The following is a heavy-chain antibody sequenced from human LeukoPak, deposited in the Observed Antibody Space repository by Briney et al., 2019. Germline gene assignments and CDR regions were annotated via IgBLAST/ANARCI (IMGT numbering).Heavy chain of an antibody. CDR3: VRSVVPGAIVWFDP. CDR1: GYTFTSYD. Sequence: ASVKVSCKASGYTFTSYDINWVRQATGQGLEWMGWMNPNSGNAGYTQKFQGRVSMTRDTATNTAHMELSSLRSDDTAVYSCVRSVVPGAIVWFDPWGQGTLVTVSS. J-gene: IGHJ5*02. D-gene: IGHD2-2*01. CDR2: MNPNSGNA. V-gene: IGHV1-8*02.